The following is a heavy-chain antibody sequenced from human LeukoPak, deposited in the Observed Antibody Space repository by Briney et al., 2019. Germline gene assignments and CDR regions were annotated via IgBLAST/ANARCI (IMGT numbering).Heavy chain of an antibody. CDR3: ARSPTYYYGSGSYTFDY. CDR1: GYSISSGYY. D-gene: IGHD3-10*01. CDR2: IYHSGST. Sequence: SETLSLTCTVSGYSISSGYYWGWIRQPPGKGLEWIGSIYHSGSTYYNPSLKSRVTISVDTSKNQFSLKLSSVTAADTAVYYCARSPTYYYGSGSYTFDYWGQGTLVTVSS. V-gene: IGHV4-38-2*02. J-gene: IGHJ4*02.